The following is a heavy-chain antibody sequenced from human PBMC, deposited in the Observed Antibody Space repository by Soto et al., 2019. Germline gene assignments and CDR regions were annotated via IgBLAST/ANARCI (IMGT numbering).Heavy chain of an antibody. D-gene: IGHD2-2*01. Sequence: PGEALKISCKGSGYSFTTHWIGWVRQMPGKGLEWMGRIDPSDSDTNYSPSFQGHVTISADKSISTAYLQWSSLKASDTAMYYCARGYCSSTSCSYYYYGMAVWGQGTTVTVSS. V-gene: IGHV5-10-1*01. CDR1: GYSFTTHW. CDR3: ARGYCSSTSCSYYYYGMAV. CDR2: IDPSDSDT. J-gene: IGHJ6*02.